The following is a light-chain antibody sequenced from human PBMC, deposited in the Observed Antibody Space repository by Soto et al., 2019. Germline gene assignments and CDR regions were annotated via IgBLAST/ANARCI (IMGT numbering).Light chain of an antibody. Sequence: QSALTQPRSVSGSPGQSVTISCTGTSSDVGGYSYVSWYQQHPGKAPKLMIYDVTTRPSGIPDRFSGSKSGNTASLPISGLQSHDEADYYCFSYAGSYPLVFGTGTKLTVL. V-gene: IGLV2-11*01. CDR1: SSDVGGYSY. J-gene: IGLJ1*01. CDR2: DVT. CDR3: FSYAGSYPLV.